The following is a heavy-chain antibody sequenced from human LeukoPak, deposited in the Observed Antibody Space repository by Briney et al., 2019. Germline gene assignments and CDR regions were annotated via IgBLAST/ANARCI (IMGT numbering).Heavy chain of an antibody. V-gene: IGHV3-21*01. CDR3: ARDGMKRWAH. D-gene: IGHD1-1*01. Sequence: GGSLRLSCAASGFTFSSYGMHWVRRAPGKGLEWVSSISSSSSYIYYADSVKGRFTISRDNAKNSLYLQMNSLRAEDTAVYYCARDGMKRWAHWGQGTLVTVSS. CDR2: ISSSSSYI. CDR1: GFTFSSYG. J-gene: IGHJ4*02.